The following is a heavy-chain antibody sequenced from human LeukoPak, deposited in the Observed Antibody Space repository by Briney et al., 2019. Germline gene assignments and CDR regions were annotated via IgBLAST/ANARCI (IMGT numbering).Heavy chain of an antibody. CDR1: GYRFTSYW. J-gene: IGHJ4*02. V-gene: IGHV5-51*01. CDR3: ARHEDTVITTGAVDY. CDR2: IYPGDSDT. Sequence: GESLKISCKGSGYRFTSYWIGWVRQMPGKGLEWMGIIYPGDSDTRYSPSFQGQDTISADKSISTAYLQWSSLKASDTAMYYCARHEDTVITTGAVDYWGQGTLVTVSS. D-gene: IGHD3-22*01.